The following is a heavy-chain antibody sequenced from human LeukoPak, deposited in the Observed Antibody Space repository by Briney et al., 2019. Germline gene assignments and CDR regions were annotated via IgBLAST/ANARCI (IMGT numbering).Heavy chain of an antibody. CDR2: INSDGIST. Sequence: GGSLRLSCAASGFTFSNYWMHWVRQAPGKGLVWVSRINSDGISTGYADSVKGRFTVSRDNAKKTLYLQMNSLRAEDTAVYYCARDVGNFDYWGQGNLVTVSS. J-gene: IGHJ4*02. CDR3: ARDVGNFDY. CDR1: GFTFSNYW. V-gene: IGHV3-74*01.